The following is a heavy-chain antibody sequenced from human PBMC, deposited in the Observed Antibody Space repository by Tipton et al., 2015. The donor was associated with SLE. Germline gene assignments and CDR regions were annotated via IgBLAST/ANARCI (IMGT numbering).Heavy chain of an antibody. CDR1: GFSFSSHG. D-gene: IGHD3-3*01. V-gene: IGHV3-30*12. CDR2: IPKDGSNK. J-gene: IGHJ3*02. CDR3: ARRFLEWLLPDAFDI. Sequence: SLRLSCAASGFSFSSHGFHWVRQAPGKGLEWVAYIPKDGSNKNYADSVTGRFTISRDNAKNSLYLQMNSLRAEDTAVYYCARRFLEWLLPDAFDIWGQGTMVTVSS.